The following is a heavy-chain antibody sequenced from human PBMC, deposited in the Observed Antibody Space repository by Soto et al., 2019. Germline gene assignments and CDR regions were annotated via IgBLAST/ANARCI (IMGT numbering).Heavy chain of an antibody. J-gene: IGHJ4*02. D-gene: IGHD3-22*01. CDR2: IYYSGST. Sequence: PSETLSLTCTVSGGSISSGDYYWSWIRQPPGKGLEWIGYIYYSGSTYYNPSLKSRVTISVDTPENQLSLRLSSVTAADTAVYYCAGNSSNSYDSSGYHLDYWGQGALVTVYS. CDR1: GGSISSGDYY. CDR3: AGNSSNSYDSSGYHLDY. V-gene: IGHV4-30-4*01.